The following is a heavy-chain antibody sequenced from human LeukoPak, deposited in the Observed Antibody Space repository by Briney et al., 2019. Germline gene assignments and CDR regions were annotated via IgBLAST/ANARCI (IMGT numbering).Heavy chain of an antibody. CDR1: GGTFSSYA. D-gene: IGHD6-6*01. CDR2: IIPIFGTA. CDR3: AREGIRTSTLDY. V-gene: IGHV1-69*13. Sequence: SVKVSCKASGGTFSSYAISWVRQAPGQGLEWMGGIIPIFGTANYAQKFQGRVTITADESTSTAYMELSSLRSEDTAVYHCAREGIRTSTLDYWGQGTLVTVSS. J-gene: IGHJ4*02.